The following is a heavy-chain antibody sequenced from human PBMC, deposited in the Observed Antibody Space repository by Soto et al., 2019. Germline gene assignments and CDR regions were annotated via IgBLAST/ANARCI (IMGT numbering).Heavy chain of an antibody. V-gene: IGHV2-5*02. D-gene: IGHD5-12*01. CDR2: IYWDDDK. CDR3: AHCSYSGYDLFRGGFDY. CDR1: GFSLSTSGVG. J-gene: IGHJ4*02. Sequence: QITLKESGPTLVKPTQTLTLTCTFSGFSLSTSGVGVGWIRQPPGKALEWLALIYWDDDKRYSPSLKSRITITKDTSKNQVVLTMTNMDPVDTATYYCAHCSYSGYDLFRGGFDYWGQGTLVTVSS.